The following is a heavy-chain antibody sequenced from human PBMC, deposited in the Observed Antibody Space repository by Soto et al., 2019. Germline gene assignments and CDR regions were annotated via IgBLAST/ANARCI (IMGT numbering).Heavy chain of an antibody. CDR2: IYYSGNT. D-gene: IGHD1-26*01. V-gene: IGHV4-31*03. CDR1: GGSISSGGYY. J-gene: IGHJ5*02. CDR3: ARDTIVGATGWFDP. Sequence: QVQLQESGPGLVKPSQTLSLTCTVSGGSISSGGYYWSWIRQHPGKGLEWIGYIYYSGNTYYNPSLKSRVNISVDTSKNQFSLKLSSVTAADTAVYYCARDTIVGATGWFDPWGQGTLVTVSS.